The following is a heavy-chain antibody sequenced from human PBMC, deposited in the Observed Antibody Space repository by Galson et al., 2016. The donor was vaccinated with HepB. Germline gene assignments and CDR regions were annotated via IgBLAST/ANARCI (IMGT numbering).Heavy chain of an antibody. J-gene: IGHJ6*04. CDR2: IWHDGSKI. CDR3: ARGQGASWFMEYYFYFMDV. D-gene: IGHD6-13*01. Sequence: SLRLSCAASDFTFSDHGMHWVRQAPGKGLEWVGVIWHDGSKIYYKESVKGRFTISRDNSKNMLFLQMNSLRAEDTAVYYCARGQGASWFMEYYFYFMDVWGKGTSVTVSS. CDR1: DFTFSDHG. V-gene: IGHV3-33*01.